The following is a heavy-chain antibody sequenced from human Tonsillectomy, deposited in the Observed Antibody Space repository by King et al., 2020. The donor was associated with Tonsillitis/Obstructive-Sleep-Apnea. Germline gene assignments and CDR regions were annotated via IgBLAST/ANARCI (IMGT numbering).Heavy chain of an antibody. CDR3: AREHISSLDY. Sequence: VQLQQWGAGLLKPSETLSLTCAVYGGSFSGYYWNWLRQPPGKGLEWIGEIDHSGSTNYTPSLKSRVTVSVDTAKNQFSLKMSYVPAADTAVYYCAREHISSLDYWGQGPLVTVSS. J-gene: IGHJ4*02. CDR2: IDHSGST. V-gene: IGHV4-34*01. CDR1: GGSFSGYY. D-gene: IGHD6-13*01.